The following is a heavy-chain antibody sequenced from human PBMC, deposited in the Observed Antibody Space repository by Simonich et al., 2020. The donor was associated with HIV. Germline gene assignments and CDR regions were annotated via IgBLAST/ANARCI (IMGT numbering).Heavy chain of an antibody. CDR3: ARETPSSGGYSKDYFDY. V-gene: IGHV4-34*01. CDR2: INHSGST. D-gene: IGHD6-13*01. CDR1: VGSSSVSS. Sequence: QVRFHQWAAGLLKPSGPLSFTSLVIVGSSSVSSWGWFRHPPGKGREGMGEINHSGSTNYNPSLKSRVIISVDTSKNQFSLRLSSVTAADTAVYYCARETPSSGGYSKDYFDYWGQGTLVTVSA. J-gene: IGHJ4*02.